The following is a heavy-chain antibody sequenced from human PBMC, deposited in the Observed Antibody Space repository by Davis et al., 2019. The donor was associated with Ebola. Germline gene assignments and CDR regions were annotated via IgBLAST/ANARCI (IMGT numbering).Heavy chain of an antibody. CDR2: IIPILGIA. Sequence: AASVKVSCKASGGTFSSYAISWVRQAPGQGLEWMGRIIPILGIANYAQKFQGRVTMTTDTSTSTAYMELRSLRSEDTAVYYCARDLVVPAAIARGYYYYGMDVWGQGTTVTVSS. CDR1: GGTFSSYA. V-gene: IGHV1-69*04. J-gene: IGHJ6*02. CDR3: ARDLVVPAAIARGYYYYGMDV. D-gene: IGHD2-2*02.